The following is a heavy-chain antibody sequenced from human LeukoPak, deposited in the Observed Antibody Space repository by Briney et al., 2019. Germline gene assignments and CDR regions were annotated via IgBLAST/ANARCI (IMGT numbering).Heavy chain of an antibody. V-gene: IGHV4-59*01. CDR3: ARAQGVRGVIGRGHYYYMDV. CDR2: IYYSGST. D-gene: IGHD3-10*01. Sequence: SETLSLTCTVSGGSISSYYWSWIRQPPGKGLEWIGYIYYSGSTNYNPSLKSRVTISVDTSKNQFSLKLSSVTAADTAVYYCARAQGVRGVIGRGHYYYMDVWGKGTTVTISS. J-gene: IGHJ6*03. CDR1: GGSISSYY.